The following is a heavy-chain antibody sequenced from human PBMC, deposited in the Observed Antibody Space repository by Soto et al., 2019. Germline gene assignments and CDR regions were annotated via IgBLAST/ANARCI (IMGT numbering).Heavy chain of an antibody. J-gene: IGHJ4*02. D-gene: IGHD2-2*01. CDR1: GFTFSSYS. V-gene: IGHV3-21*01. CDR2: ISSSSSYI. Sequence: PGGSLRLSCAASGFTFSSYSMNWVRQAPGKGLEWVSSISSSSSYIYYADSVKGRFTISRDNAKNSLYLQMNSLRAEDTAVYYCARDPYCSSTSCYRQPFDYWGQGTLVTVSS. CDR3: ARDPYCSSTSCYRQPFDY.